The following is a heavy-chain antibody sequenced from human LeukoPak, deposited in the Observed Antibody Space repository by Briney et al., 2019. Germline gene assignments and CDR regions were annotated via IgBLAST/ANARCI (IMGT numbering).Heavy chain of an antibody. J-gene: IGHJ4*02. CDR2: ISGSGGST. CDR3: AKAMGQWLWGGGVDYFDY. Sequence: GGSLRLSCAASGFTFSSYAMSWVRQAPGKGLEWVSAISGSGGSTYYADSVKGRFTISRDNSKNTLYLQMNSLRAEDTAVYYCAKAMGQWLWGGGVDYFDYWGQGTLVTVSS. CDR1: GFTFSSYA. V-gene: IGHV3-23*01. D-gene: IGHD6-19*01.